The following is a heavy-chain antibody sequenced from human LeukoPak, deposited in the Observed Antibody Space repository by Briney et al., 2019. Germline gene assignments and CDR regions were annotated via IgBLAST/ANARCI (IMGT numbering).Heavy chain of an antibody. CDR2: IYSSGST. Sequence: SETLSLTCTVSGGSISSYYWSWIRQPAGKGLEWIGRIYSSGSTNYNPSLKSRVTMSIDRSKNQFSLKLSSVTAADTAVYYCARGSGSSWYFYFDYWGQGTLVTVSS. CDR3: ARGSGSSWYFYFDY. CDR1: GGSISSYY. J-gene: IGHJ4*02. D-gene: IGHD6-13*01. V-gene: IGHV4-4*07.